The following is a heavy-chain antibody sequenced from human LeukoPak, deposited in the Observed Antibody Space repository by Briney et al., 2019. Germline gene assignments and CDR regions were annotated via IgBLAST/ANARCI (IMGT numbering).Heavy chain of an antibody. Sequence: SSETLSLTCTVSGGSISSYYWSWIRQPPGKGLEWIGYIYYSGSTNYNPSLKSRVTISVDTSKNQFSLKLSSVTAADTAVYYCARAAYYYDSSGYSGYYFDYWGQGTLVTVSS. CDR2: IYYSGST. CDR1: GGSISSYY. D-gene: IGHD3-22*01. V-gene: IGHV4-59*01. J-gene: IGHJ4*02. CDR3: ARAAYYYDSSGYSGYYFDY.